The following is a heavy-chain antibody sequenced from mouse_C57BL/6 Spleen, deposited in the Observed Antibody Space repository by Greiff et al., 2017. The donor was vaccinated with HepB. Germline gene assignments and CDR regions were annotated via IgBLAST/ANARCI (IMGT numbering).Heavy chain of an antibody. CDR1: GYTFTSYW. CDR2: IDPSDSYT. J-gene: IGHJ4*01. Sequence: VQLQQPGAELVMPGASVKLSCKASGYTFTSYWMHWVKQRPGQGLEWIGEIDPSDSYTNYNQKFKGKSTLTVDKSSSTAYMQLSSLTSEDSAVYYCAKYGGGGYYAMDYWGQGTSVTVSS. V-gene: IGHV1-69*01. D-gene: IGHD1-2*01. CDR3: AKYGGGGYYAMDY.